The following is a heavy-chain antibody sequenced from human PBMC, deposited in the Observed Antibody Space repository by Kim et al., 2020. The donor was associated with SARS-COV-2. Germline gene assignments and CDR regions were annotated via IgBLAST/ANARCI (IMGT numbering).Heavy chain of an antibody. CDR2: ISWNSGSI. D-gene: IGHD3-9*01. Sequence: GGSLRLSCAASGFKFGDYAMHWVRQAPGKGLEWVSGISWNSGSIGYADSVKGRFTISRDNAKNSLYLQMNSLRAEDTALYYCTKDLWDILTGFYYMDVWGKGTTVTVSS. CDR3: TKDLWDILTGFYYMDV. CDR1: GFKFGDYA. V-gene: IGHV3-9*01. J-gene: IGHJ6*03.